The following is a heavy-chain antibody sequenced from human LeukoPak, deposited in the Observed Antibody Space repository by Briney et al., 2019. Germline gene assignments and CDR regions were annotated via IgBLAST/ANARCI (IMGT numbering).Heavy chain of an antibody. J-gene: IGHJ3*02. D-gene: IGHD3-22*01. CDR1: GYTFTSYD. CDR3: ASPTRGDSSGYYVYAFDI. V-gene: IGHV1-8*01. CDR2: MNPNSGNT. Sequence: ASVKVSCKASGYTFTSYDINWVRQATGQGLEWMGWMNPNSGNTGYAQKFQGRVTMTRNTSISTAYMELSSLRSEDTAVYYCASPTRGDSSGYYVYAFDIWGQGTMVTVSS.